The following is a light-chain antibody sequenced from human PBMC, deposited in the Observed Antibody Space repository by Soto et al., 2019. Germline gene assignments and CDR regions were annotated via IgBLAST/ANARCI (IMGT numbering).Light chain of an antibody. J-gene: IGKJ1*01. CDR1: QSVSSN. CDR3: QQYNNWRWT. CDR2: GAS. V-gene: IGKV3-15*01. Sequence: EIVMTQSPATLSVSPGERATLSCRASQSVSSNLAWYQQQPGQAPRLLIYGASTRATGIPARFSGSGSGTEFTLTISSLQSEDFAVYYCQQYNNWRWTFGQGTKVEIK.